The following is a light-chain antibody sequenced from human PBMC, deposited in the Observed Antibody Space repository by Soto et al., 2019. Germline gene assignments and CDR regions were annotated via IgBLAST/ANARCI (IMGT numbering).Light chain of an antibody. CDR3: QQSYSTPPWT. V-gene: IGKV1-12*01. Sequence: DIQMTQSPSSVSASVGDRVTITCRASQGVRNWLAWYQQKPGIAPKLLIYAASNLQSGVPSRFSGSGSGTDFTLTISSLQPEDFATYFCQQSYSTPPWTFGQGTKV. J-gene: IGKJ1*01. CDR2: AAS. CDR1: QGVRNW.